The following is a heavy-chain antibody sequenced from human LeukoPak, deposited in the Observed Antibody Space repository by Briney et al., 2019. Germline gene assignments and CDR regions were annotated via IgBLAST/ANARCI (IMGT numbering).Heavy chain of an antibody. CDR2: ISGSGGST. CDR1: GFTFSSYA. Sequence: PGGSLRLSCAASGFTFSSYAMSWVRQAPGKGLEWVSAISGSGGSTYYADSVKGRFAISRDNTKNTLYLQMNSLRAEDTAVYYCAKGERITIFGVVITWGQGTLVTVSS. J-gene: IGHJ5*02. V-gene: IGHV3-23*01. D-gene: IGHD3-3*01. CDR3: AKGERITIFGVVIT.